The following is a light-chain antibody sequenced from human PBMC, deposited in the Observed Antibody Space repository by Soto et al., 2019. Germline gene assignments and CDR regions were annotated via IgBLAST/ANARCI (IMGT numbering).Light chain of an antibody. J-gene: IGLJ1*01. CDR3: LSADSTSTYV. CDR2: KDS. Sequence: FELTQPPSVSVSLGQMARITCPGEALPKKYAYWYQQKPGQFPVLVIYKDSERPSGIPERFSGSSSGTIGTLTISGLQAEDEADYYCLSADSTSTYVFGTGTKVTVL. CDR1: ALPKKY. V-gene: IGLV3-16*01.